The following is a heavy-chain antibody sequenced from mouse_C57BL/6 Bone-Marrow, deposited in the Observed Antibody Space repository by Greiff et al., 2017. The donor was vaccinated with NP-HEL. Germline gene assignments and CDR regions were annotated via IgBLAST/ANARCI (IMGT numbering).Heavy chain of an antibody. D-gene: IGHD2-4*01. CDR3: ATLYDYAWYFDV. Sequence: VQLQQSGPELVKPGASVKISCKASGYAFSRSWMNWVKQRPGKGLEWIGRIYPGDGDTNYNGKFKGKATLTADKSSSTAYMQLSSLTSEYSAVYFCATLYDYAWYFDVWGTGTTVTVSS. V-gene: IGHV1-82*01. J-gene: IGHJ1*03. CDR2: IYPGDGDT. CDR1: GYAFSRSW.